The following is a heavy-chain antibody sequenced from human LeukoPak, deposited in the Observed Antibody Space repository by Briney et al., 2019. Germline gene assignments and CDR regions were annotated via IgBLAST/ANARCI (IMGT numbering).Heavy chain of an antibody. J-gene: IGHJ2*01. V-gene: IGHV1-18*01. CDR1: GYTFTSHG. CDR2: ISGYNGDT. Sequence: ASMKVSCRTSGYTFTSHGITWVRQAPGQGLEWMGWISGYNGDTIYAQKFQGRVTMTTETSTSTAYMEVWSLRSDDTAVYYCARDPSNTSGRFWYLDVWGRGTLVIVSA. D-gene: IGHD6-19*01. CDR3: ARDPSNTSGRFWYLDV.